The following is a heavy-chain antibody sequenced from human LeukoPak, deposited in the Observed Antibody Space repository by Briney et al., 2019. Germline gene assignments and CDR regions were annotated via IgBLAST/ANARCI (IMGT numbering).Heavy chain of an antibody. Sequence: GGSLRLSCAASGFTFSSYAMHWVRQAPGKGLEWVAVISYDGSNKYYADSVKGRFTISRDNSKNTLYLQMNSLRAGDTAVYYCANDILTGYPVDYWGQGTLVTVSS. J-gene: IGHJ4*02. D-gene: IGHD3-9*01. CDR2: ISYDGSNK. CDR3: ANDILTGYPVDY. V-gene: IGHV3-30*04. CDR1: GFTFSSYA.